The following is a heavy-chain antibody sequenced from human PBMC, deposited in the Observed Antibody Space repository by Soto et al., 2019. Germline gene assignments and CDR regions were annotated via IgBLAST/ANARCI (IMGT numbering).Heavy chain of an antibody. CDR3: AKDSTTQPGYYFDY. J-gene: IGHJ4*02. D-gene: IGHD1-1*01. Sequence: EVQLLESGGGLVQPGGSLRLSCAASGFTFSSYAMSWVRQSPGKGLEWVSAISGSGGSTYYADSVKGRFTISRDTSKNTRYLQMNSLRAEDTAVYYCAKDSTTQPGYYFDYWGQGTLVTVSS. CDR1: GFTFSSYA. V-gene: IGHV3-23*01. CDR2: ISGSGGST.